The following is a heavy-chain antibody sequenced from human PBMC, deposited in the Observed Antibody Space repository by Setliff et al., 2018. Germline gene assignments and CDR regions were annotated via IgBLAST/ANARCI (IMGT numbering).Heavy chain of an antibody. D-gene: IGHD1-26*01. V-gene: IGHV3-11*04. CDR2: ISSSGSTI. Sequence: GGSLRLSCAASGFTFSDYYMSWIRQAPGKGLEWVSYISSSGSTIYYADSVKGRFTISRDNAKNSLYLQMNSLRAEDTAVYYCARDGGSGSYFLRYFDYWGQGTLVTVSS. J-gene: IGHJ4*02. CDR3: ARDGGSGSYFLRYFDY. CDR1: GFTFSDYY.